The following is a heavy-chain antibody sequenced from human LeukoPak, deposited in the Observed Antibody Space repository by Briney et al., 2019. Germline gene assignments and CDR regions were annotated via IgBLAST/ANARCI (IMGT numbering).Heavy chain of an antibody. CDR3: ARDGDYGDYDPNFDY. J-gene: IGHJ4*02. CDR2: IIPIFGTA. Sequence: SVKVSCKASGGTFSSYAISWVRQAPGQGLEWMGGIIPIFGTANYAQKFQGRVTMTRDTSISTAYMELSRLRSDDTAVYYCARDGDYGDYDPNFDYWGQGTLVTVSS. V-gene: IGHV1-69*05. D-gene: IGHD4-17*01. CDR1: GGTFSSYA.